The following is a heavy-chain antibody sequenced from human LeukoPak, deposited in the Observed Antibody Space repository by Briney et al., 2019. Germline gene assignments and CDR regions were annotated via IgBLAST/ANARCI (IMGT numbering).Heavy chain of an antibody. CDR3: ARDQSGSYYGLDY. Sequence: ASVKVSCKASGGTFSSYAISWVRQAPGQGLEWMGGIIPIFGTANYAQKFQGRVTITTDESTSTAYMELSNLRSEETAVYYCARDQSGSYYGLDYWGQGTLVTVSS. V-gene: IGHV1-69*05. D-gene: IGHD1-26*01. J-gene: IGHJ4*02. CDR1: GGTFSSYA. CDR2: IIPIFGTA.